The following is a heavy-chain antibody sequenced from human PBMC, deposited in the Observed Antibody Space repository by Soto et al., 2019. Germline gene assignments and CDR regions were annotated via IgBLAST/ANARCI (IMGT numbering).Heavy chain of an antibody. CDR1: GGYIHSSDW. CDR2: VHQSGGT. Sequence: QVQLQESGPGLVKSSETLSLTCAISGGYIHSSDWRTWVRQPPGKGLEWIGEVHQSGGTNYNPSLKSRVSVELDKSKNQFSLKLRSVTAADTGVYYCAGGVDNWGQGILVTVSS. J-gene: IGHJ4*02. CDR3: AGGVDN. V-gene: IGHV4-4*02.